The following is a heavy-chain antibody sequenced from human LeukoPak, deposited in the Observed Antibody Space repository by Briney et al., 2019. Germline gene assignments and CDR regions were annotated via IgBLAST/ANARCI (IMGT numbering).Heavy chain of an antibody. CDR2: IIPILGIA. D-gene: IGHD3-16*02. CDR1: GGTFSSYA. V-gene: IGHV1-69*04. CDR3: ASCMITFGGVIVTYGMDV. J-gene: IGHJ6*02. Sequence: ASVKVSCKASGGTFSSYAISWVRQAPGQGLEWMGRIIPILGIANYAQKFQGRVTITADKSTSTAYMELSSLRSDDTAVYYCASCMITFGGVIVTYGMDVWGQGTTVTVSS.